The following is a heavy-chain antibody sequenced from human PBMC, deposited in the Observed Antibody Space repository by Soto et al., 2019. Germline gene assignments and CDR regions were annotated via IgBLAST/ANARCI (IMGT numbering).Heavy chain of an antibody. J-gene: IGHJ3*02. D-gene: IGHD6-19*01. CDR1: GGSISSTDHY. CDR3: AREDQWVAESPGEVFDI. CDR2: IYYAGST. Sequence: QLQESGPGLVKASETLSLTCTVSGGSISSTDHYWGWIRQPPGKGLEWLGSIYYAGSTFHNPSLKRRATISVDTSRNQFSLRLSSVTASDTAVYYCAREDQWVAESPGEVFDIWGQGTKVTVSS. V-gene: IGHV4-39*02.